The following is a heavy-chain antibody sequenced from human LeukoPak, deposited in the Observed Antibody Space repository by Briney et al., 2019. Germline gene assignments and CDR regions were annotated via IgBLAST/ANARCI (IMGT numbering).Heavy chain of an antibody. J-gene: IGHJ3*02. CDR3: ASLSPQNYDFWSGYSGDDAFDI. CDR2: IYYSGST. Sequence: PSETLSLTCTVSGGSISSSSYYWGWIRQPPGKGLEWIGSIYYSGSTYYNPSLKSRVTISVDTSKNQFSLKLSSVTAADTAVYYCASLSPQNYDFWSGYSGDDAFDIWGQGTMVTVSS. V-gene: IGHV4-39*01. D-gene: IGHD3-3*01. CDR1: GGSISSSSYY.